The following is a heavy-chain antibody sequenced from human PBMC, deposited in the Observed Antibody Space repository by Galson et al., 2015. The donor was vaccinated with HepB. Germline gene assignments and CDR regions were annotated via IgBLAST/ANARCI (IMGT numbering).Heavy chain of an antibody. Sequence: SVKVSCKASGYTFSNYYMHWVRQAPGQGLEWMGWINPYNGVTNYAQKFQGRLSMTRETSITTAYMELSRLTSDDTAVYYCARAPFCGDADCHPAISDYWGRGTLVAVSS. V-gene: IGHV1-2*02. CDR1: GYTFSNYY. CDR3: ARAPFCGDADCHPAISDY. J-gene: IGHJ4*02. CDR2: INPYNGVT. D-gene: IGHD2-21*01.